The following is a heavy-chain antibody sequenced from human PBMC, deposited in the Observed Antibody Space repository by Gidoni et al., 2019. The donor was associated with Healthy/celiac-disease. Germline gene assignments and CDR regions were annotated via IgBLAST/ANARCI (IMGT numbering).Heavy chain of an antibody. CDR3: ARASAGATVNWFDP. V-gene: IGHV1-69*02. CDR2: IIPILGIA. J-gene: IGHJ5*02. CDR1: GGTFSSYT. D-gene: IGHD1-26*01. Sequence: QVQLVQSGSEVKKPGSSVKVSCKASGGTFSSYTISWVRQAPGQGLAWMGRIIPILGIANYAQKFQGRVTITADKSTSTAYMELRRLRSEDTAVYYCARASAGATVNWFDPWGQGTLVTVSS.